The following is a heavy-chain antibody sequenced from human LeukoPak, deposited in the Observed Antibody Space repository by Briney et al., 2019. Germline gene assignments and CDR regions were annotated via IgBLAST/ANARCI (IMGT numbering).Heavy chain of an antibody. D-gene: IGHD6-13*01. CDR2: ISAYNGNT. Sequence: GASVKVSCKASGYTFTSYGISWVRQAPGQGLEWMGWISAYNGNTNYAQKLQGRVTMTTDTSTSTAYMELRSLRSDDTAVYYCARDLSSSWRSKPFYFDYWGQGTLVTVSS. CDR1: GYTFTSYG. J-gene: IGHJ4*02. V-gene: IGHV1-18*01. CDR3: ARDLSSSWRSKPFYFDY.